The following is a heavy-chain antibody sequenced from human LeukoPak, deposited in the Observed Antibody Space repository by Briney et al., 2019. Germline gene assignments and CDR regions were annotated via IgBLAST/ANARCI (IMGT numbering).Heavy chain of an antibody. CDR2: IYYSGST. V-gene: IGHV4-31*03. CDR3: ARAGSYCGGDCQGPIDY. Sequence: PSETLSLTCTVSGGSISSGGYYWSWIRQHPGKGLEWIGYIYYSGSTYYNPSLKSRVTISVDTSKNQFSLKLSSVTAADTAVYYCARAGSYCGGDCQGPIDYWGQGTLVTVSS. D-gene: IGHD2-21*02. J-gene: IGHJ4*02. CDR1: GGSISSGGYY.